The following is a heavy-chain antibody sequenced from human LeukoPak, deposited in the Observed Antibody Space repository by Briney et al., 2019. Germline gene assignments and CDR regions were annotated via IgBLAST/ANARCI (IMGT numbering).Heavy chain of an antibody. V-gene: IGHV4-4*02. CDR3: ARQSYDYVWGSYLDY. CDR2: IYHDGTT. CDR1: GGSISSSNW. J-gene: IGHJ4*02. D-gene: IGHD3-16*01. Sequence: PSETLSLTCAVSGGSISSSNWWSWVRQPPGKGLEWIGEIYHDGTTNYNPSLTSRVTISVDKSKNQFSLKLTSVTAADTAVYYCARQSYDYVWGSYLDYWGQGTLVTVSS.